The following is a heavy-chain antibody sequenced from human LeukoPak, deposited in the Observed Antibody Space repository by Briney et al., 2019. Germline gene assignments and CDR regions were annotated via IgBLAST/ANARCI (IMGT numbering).Heavy chain of an antibody. J-gene: IGHJ4*02. CDR2: INHSGST. V-gene: IGHV4-34*01. CDR1: GGSFSGYY. CDR3: ARSSYYYDSSGTFDY. D-gene: IGHD3-22*01. Sequence: SETLSLTCAVYGGSFSGYYWSWIRQPPGKGLEWIREINHSGSTNYNPSLKSRVTISVDTSKNQFSLKLSSVTAADTAVYYCARSSYYYDSSGTFDYWGREPWSPSPQ.